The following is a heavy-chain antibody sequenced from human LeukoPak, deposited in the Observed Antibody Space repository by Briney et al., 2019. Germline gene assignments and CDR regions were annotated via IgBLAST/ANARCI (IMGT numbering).Heavy chain of an antibody. Sequence: GGSLRLPCAPSGFAFSAYGMHWVRQAPGKGLEYVSAINSNGGSTYYANSVKGRFTVSRDNSKNTLYLQMGSLRGEDMAVYYCAREGSNGESDFWGQGTLVTVSS. CDR1: GFAFSAYG. J-gene: IGHJ4*02. CDR3: AREGSNGESDF. D-gene: IGHD6-13*01. CDR2: INSNGGST. V-gene: IGHV3-64*01.